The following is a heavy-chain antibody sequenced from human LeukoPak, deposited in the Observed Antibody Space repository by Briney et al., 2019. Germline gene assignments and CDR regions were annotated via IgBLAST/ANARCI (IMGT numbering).Heavy chain of an antibody. CDR2: IIPIFGTA. CDR3: ASHGGDSDNPFDY. CDR1: GYTFTSYA. J-gene: IGHJ4*02. V-gene: IGHV1-69*13. Sequence: SVKVSCKASGYTFTSYAISWVRQAPGQGLEWMGGIIPIFGTANYAQKFQGRVTITADESTSTAYMELSSLRSEDTAVYYCASHGGDSDNPFDYWGQGTLVTVSS. D-gene: IGHD3-9*01.